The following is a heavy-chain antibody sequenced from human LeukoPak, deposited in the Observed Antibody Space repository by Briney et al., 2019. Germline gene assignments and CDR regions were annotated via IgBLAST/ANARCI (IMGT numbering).Heavy chain of an antibody. CDR3: ARLGVNCAY. CDR2: IYPGDSES. CDR1: GYTFTDYW. D-gene: IGHD2-21*01. V-gene: IGHV5-51*01. Sequence: GESLKISCKASGYTFTDYWIGWVRQMPGKGLEWMGFIYPGDSESRYSPSFQGLATISADKSISTAYLQWSSLKASDTAMYYCARLGVNCAYWGQGTLVTVSS. J-gene: IGHJ4*02.